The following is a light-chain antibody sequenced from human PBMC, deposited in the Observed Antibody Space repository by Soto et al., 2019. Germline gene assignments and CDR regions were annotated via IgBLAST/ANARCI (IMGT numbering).Light chain of an antibody. CDR3: PSFTSDNLDV. Sequence: QSVVTHPASVSRAPGQSSTVSCTGTSMDVWGDKYVALYQQYPGKVPKLLIYQVSNRPSGVSTRFSGSKSGNTASLTIFGLQAEDEVDYFCPSFTSDNLDVFGTGTKVTVL. CDR2: QVS. V-gene: IGLV2-14*03. J-gene: IGLJ1*01. CDR1: SMDVWGDKY.